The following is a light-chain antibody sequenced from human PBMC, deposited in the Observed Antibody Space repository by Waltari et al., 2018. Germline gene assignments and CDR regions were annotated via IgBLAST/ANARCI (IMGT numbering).Light chain of an antibody. CDR2: KAS. CDR1: QRISSW. J-gene: IGKJ2*01. V-gene: IGKV1-5*03. Sequence: DIQMTQSPSTLSASVGDRVTITCRASQRISSWLAWYQQKPGKAPKLLIYKASSLESGVPSRFSDSCSGTEFTLTISSLQPDDVATYYCQQYNSYPYTFGQGTKLEIK. CDR3: QQYNSYPYT.